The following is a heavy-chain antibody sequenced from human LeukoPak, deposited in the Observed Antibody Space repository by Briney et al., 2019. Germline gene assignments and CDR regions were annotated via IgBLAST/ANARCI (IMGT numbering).Heavy chain of an antibody. Sequence: PGGSLRLSCAASGFTFSSYGMHWVCQAPGKGLEWVAVISYDGSNKYYADSVKGRFTISRDNSKNTLYLQMNSLRAEDTAVYYCAKDGYYDFWSGYYPSDIWGQGTMVTVSS. CDR3: AKDGYYDFWSGYYPSDI. CDR1: GFTFSSYG. V-gene: IGHV3-30*18. CDR2: ISYDGSNK. J-gene: IGHJ3*02. D-gene: IGHD3-3*01.